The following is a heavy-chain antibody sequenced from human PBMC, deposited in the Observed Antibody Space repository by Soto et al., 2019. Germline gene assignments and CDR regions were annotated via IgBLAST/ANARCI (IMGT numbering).Heavy chain of an antibody. CDR1: GFTFSSYG. D-gene: IGHD3-3*01. CDR3: ARETTIFGVVIYAFDI. CDR2: IWYDGSNK. V-gene: IGHV3-33*01. J-gene: IGHJ3*02. Sequence: PGGSLRLSCAASGFTFSSYGMHWVRQAPGKGLEWVAVIWYDGSNKYYADSVKGRFTISRDNSKNTLYLQMNSLRAEDTAVYYCARETTIFGVVIYAFDIWGQGTMVTV.